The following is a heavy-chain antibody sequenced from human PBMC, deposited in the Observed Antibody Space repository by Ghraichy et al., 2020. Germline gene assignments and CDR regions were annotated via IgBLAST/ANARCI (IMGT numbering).Heavy chain of an antibody. CDR1: GFTFSSYS. J-gene: IGHJ6*02. V-gene: IGHV3-21*01. Sequence: GGSLRLSCAASGFTFSSYSMNWVRQAPGKGLEWVSSISSSSSYIYYADSVKGRFTISRDNAKNSLYLQMNSLRAEDTAVYYCARDKDLEMATIWDPGYYYGMDVWGQGTTVTVSS. CDR2: ISSSSSYI. D-gene: IGHD5-24*01. CDR3: ARDKDLEMATIWDPGYYYGMDV.